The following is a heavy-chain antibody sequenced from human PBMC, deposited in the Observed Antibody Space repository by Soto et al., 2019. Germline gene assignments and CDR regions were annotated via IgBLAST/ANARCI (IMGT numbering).Heavy chain of an antibody. J-gene: IGHJ4*01. D-gene: IGHD3-22*01. Sequence: PGGPLRVSCAAAGVHCSSFSMSWVRQAPGKGLEWVSAISGSGGSTYYADSVKGRFTIPRDNSKNTLYLQMNSLRAEDTAVYYCAKSPFITMIVVVKWGHGTLVTVSS. CDR1: GVHCSSFS. CDR3: AKSPFITMIVVVK. V-gene: IGHV3-23*01. CDR2: ISGSGGST.